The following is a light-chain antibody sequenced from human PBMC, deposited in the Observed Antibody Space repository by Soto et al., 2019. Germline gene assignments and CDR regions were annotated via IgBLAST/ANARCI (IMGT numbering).Light chain of an antibody. CDR1: QSVSSN. V-gene: IGKV3-15*01. J-gene: IGKJ1*01. CDR3: QHYNNWPRT. Sequence: EIVMTQSPATLSVSPGERATLSCRASQSVSSNLAWYQQKPGQAPRLLIYGASTRATGIPARFSGSVSGTEFTLTISSLQSEDFAVSYCQHYNNWPRTFGQGTKVEIK. CDR2: GAS.